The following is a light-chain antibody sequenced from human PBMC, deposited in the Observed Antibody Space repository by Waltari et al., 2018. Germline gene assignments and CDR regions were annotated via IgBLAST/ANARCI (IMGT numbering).Light chain of an antibody. CDR3: ASSTNLNTVV. J-gene: IGLJ3*02. V-gene: IGLV2-14*03. Sequence: QSALAQPASVSGSPGQSVTISCFGSYSDIGSSNWVSWYRQDSDRAPKLLIFDVTKRPSGVSTRFAGSKSGNTASLTISGLQTDDTSDYYCASSTNLNTVVFGGGTKLTV. CDR1: YSDIGSSNW. CDR2: DVT.